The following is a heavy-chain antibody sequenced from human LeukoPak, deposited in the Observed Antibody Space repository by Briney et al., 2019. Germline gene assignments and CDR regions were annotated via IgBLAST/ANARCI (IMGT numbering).Heavy chain of an antibody. Sequence: GGSLRLSCAASGFTFSSYAMAWVRQAPGKGLEWVSGIIGSGARIFYADFVKGRFTISRDNSKNTLYLELNSLKVEDAAVYYCARDFRSDFPNWFDPWGQGVLVTVSS. CDR3: ARDFRSDFPNWFDP. D-gene: IGHD3-3*01. CDR2: IIGSGARI. V-gene: IGHV3-23*01. J-gene: IGHJ5*02. CDR1: GFTFSSYA.